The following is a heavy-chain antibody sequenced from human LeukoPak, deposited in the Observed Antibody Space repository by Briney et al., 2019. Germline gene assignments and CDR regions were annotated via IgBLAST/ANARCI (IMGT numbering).Heavy chain of an antibody. Sequence: GESLKISCKGSGYSFTSYWIGWVRQMPGKGLEWMGIIYPGDSDTRYSPSFQGQVTISAAKSISTAYLQWSSLKASDTAMYYCARGADDGSYRHDYFDYWGQGTLVTVSS. CDR3: ARGADDGSYRHDYFDY. D-gene: IGHD1-26*01. V-gene: IGHV5-51*01. J-gene: IGHJ4*02. CDR1: GYSFTSYW. CDR2: IYPGDSDT.